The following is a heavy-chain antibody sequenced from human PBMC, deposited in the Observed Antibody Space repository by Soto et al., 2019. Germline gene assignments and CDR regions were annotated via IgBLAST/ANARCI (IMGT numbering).Heavy chain of an antibody. D-gene: IGHD1-1*01. CDR3: AKDKLSSTDAFDI. J-gene: IGHJ3*02. CDR1: GFTFSNFG. CDR2: ISYDGRNE. Sequence: HPGGSLRLSCVAPGFTFSNFGMHWVHQAPGKGLEWVALISYDGRNEYYADSVKGRFTISRDNSKNTLYLQMNSLRAEDTAMYYCAKDKLSSTDAFDIWGQGTMVTVSS. V-gene: IGHV3-30*18.